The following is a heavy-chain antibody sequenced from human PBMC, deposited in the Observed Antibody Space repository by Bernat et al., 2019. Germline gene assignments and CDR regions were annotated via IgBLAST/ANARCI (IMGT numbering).Heavy chain of an antibody. V-gene: IGHV3-74*01. Sequence: EVQLVESGGGLVQVGGSLRLSCAASGFTLSSYWMHWVRQAPGKGLVWVSRINSDGSSTSYADSVKGRFTISRDNAKNTLYLQMNSLRAEDTAVYYCAREYYYNSGKFGPEYWGQGTLVTVSS. CDR2: INSDGSST. D-gene: IGHD3-10*01. J-gene: IGHJ4*02. CDR3: AREYYYNSGKFGPEY. CDR1: GFTLSSYW.